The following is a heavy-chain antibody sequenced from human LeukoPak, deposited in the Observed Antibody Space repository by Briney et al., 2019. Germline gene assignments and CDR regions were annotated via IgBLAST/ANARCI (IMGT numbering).Heavy chain of an antibody. CDR1: GFTFSSYG. V-gene: IGHV3-48*04. CDR3: ARFTDRLQPFDY. CDR2: ISGSGDTT. D-gene: IGHD5-24*01. Sequence: GGSLRLSCAAFGFTFSSYGMIWDRQAPGKGLEWVSFISGSGDTTAFADFVKGRFTISRDNAKNSLYLQMSSLRAEDTAVYYCARFTDRLQPFDYWGQGTLVTVSS. J-gene: IGHJ4*02.